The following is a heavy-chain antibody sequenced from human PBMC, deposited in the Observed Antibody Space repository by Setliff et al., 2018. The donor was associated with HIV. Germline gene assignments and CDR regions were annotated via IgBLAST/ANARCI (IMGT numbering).Heavy chain of an antibody. CDR1: GGSISSGSYY. CDR2: IYTSGST. D-gene: IGHD6-19*01. CDR3: AREGSGFLDY. Sequence: SETLSLTCTVSGGSISSGSYYWSWIRQPAGKGLEWIGRIYTSGSTNYNPSLKSRVTISVDTSKNQFSLKLSSVTAADTAVYYCAREGSGFLDYWGQGTLVTSP. V-gene: IGHV4-61*02. J-gene: IGHJ4*02.